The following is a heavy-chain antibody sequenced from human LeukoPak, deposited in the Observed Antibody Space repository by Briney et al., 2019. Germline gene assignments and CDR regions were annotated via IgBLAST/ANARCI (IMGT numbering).Heavy chain of an antibody. D-gene: IGHD3-10*01. Sequence: SSETLSLTCTVSGGSISSYYWSWIRQPPGKGLEWIGYIYYSGSTNYNPSLKSRVTISVDTSKNQFSLKLSSVTAADTAVYCCARGGVRGIEFDPWGQGTLVTVSS. V-gene: IGHV4-59*01. CDR1: GGSISSYY. CDR3: ARGGVRGIEFDP. J-gene: IGHJ5*02. CDR2: IYYSGST.